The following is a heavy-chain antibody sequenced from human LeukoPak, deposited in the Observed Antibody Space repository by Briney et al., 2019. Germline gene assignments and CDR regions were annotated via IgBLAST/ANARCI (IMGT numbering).Heavy chain of an antibody. J-gene: IGHJ4*02. CDR3: ARTFDY. V-gene: IGHV4-39*07. Sequence: SETLSLACTVSGGSINSRGYYWGWIRQPPGKGLEGIGTIYYSGSTYFNPSLKSRVTISVDTSKNQFSLKLSSVTAADTAVYYCARTFDYWGQGTLVTVSS. CDR2: IYYSGST. CDR1: GGSINSRGYY.